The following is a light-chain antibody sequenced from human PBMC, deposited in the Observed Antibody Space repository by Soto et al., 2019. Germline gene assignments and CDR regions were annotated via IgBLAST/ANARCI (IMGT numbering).Light chain of an antibody. CDR3: CSYAGSSTFLV. Sequence: QSVLTQPASVSGSPGQSITISCTGTSSDVGSYNLVSWYQQHPGKAPKLMIYEGSKRPSGVSNRFSGSKSGNTASLTISGLQAADEADYYCCSYAGSSTFLVLGGGTKLTVL. CDR2: EGS. CDR1: SSDVGSYNL. V-gene: IGLV2-23*03. J-gene: IGLJ2*01.